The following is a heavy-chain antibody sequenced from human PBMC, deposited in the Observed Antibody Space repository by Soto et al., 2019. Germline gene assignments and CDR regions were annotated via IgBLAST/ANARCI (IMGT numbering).Heavy chain of an antibody. D-gene: IGHD3-10*01. J-gene: IGHJ6*02. CDR3: ARQAWGTMVRGVINYYGMDV. CDR2: IYYSGST. Sequence: PSETLSLTCTVSGGSISSSSYYWGWIRQPPGKGLEWIGSIYYSGSTYYSPSLKSRVTISVDTSKNQFSLKLSSVTAADTAVYYCARQAWGTMVRGVINYYGMDVWGQGTTVTVSS. V-gene: IGHV4-39*01. CDR1: GGSISSSSYY.